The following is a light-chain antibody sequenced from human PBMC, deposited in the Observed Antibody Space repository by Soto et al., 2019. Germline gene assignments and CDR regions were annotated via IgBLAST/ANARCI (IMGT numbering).Light chain of an antibody. Sequence: QSVLTQPASVSGSPGQSITISCTGTSSDVGGYNYVSWYQQHPGKAPKLMIYGVSNRPSGVSNRFSGSKSVNTASLTISGLQAEDEADYYCSSYTSSSTAYVFGTGTKVTVL. CDR3: SSYTSSSTAYV. CDR1: SSDVGGYNY. CDR2: GVS. J-gene: IGLJ1*01. V-gene: IGLV2-14*01.